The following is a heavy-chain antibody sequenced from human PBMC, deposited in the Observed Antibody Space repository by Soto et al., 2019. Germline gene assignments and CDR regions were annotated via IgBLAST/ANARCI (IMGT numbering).Heavy chain of an antibody. D-gene: IGHD3-16*01. Sequence: SETLSLTCTVSGGSISSSSYYWGWIRQPPGKGLEWIGSIYYSGSTYYNPSLKSRVTISVDTSKNQFSLKLSSVTAADTAVYYCARWLVGYAHIDYWGQGTLVTVSS. V-gene: IGHV4-39*01. CDR3: ARWLVGYAHIDY. CDR2: IYYSGST. J-gene: IGHJ4*02. CDR1: GGSISSSSYY.